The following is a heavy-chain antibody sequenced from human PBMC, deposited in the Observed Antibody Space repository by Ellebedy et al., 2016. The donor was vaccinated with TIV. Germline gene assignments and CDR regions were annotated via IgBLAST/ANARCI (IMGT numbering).Heavy chain of an antibody. CDR3: ARSYKRTERDAFDI. V-gene: IGHV4-34*01. Sequence: MPVGSLRLSCGVYGGSFSGYFWSWIRQPPGKGLEWIGEIDPSGTTNSNPSLTSRVTISVDTSKNQFSLKRSSVTAADTSVYYCARSYKRTERDAFDIWGQGTMVTVSS. CDR1: GGSFSGYF. CDR2: IDPSGTT. J-gene: IGHJ3*02. D-gene: IGHD1-14*01.